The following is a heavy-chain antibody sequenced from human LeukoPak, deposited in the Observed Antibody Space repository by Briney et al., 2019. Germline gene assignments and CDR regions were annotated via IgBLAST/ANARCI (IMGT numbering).Heavy chain of an antibody. V-gene: IGHV3-30*18. CDR3: AKVSRGGRSLLEGPTPAFREY. CDR2: ISYDGSNK. Sequence: PGRSLRLSCAASGFTFSSYGMHWVRQAPGKGLEWVAVISYDGSNKYYADSVKGRFTISRDNSKNTLYLQMNSLRAEDTAVYYCAKVSRGGRSLLEGPTPAFREYWGQGTLVTVSS. CDR1: GFTFSSYG. J-gene: IGHJ4*02. D-gene: IGHD2-15*01.